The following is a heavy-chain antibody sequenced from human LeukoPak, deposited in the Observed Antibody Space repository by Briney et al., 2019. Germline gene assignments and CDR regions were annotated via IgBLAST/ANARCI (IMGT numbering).Heavy chain of an antibody. V-gene: IGHV3-30*18. J-gene: IGHJ3*01. CDR3: AKDSDIAVAGSDDALDV. Sequence: GGSLRLSCAASGFTFSSYGMHWVRKTPGKGLEWVALISFDGSIEYYVDSVKGRFTISRDNSKNTLFLQMNSLRPEDTAVYYCAKDSDIAVAGSDDALDVWGQGTMVTVSS. CDR1: GFTFSSYG. D-gene: IGHD6-19*01. CDR2: ISFDGSIE.